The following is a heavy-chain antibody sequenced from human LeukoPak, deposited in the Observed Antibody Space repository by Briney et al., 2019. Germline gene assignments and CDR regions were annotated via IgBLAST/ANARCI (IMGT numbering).Heavy chain of an antibody. CDR2: ISWNSGSI. V-gene: IGHV3-9*01. CDR3: AKGLRVVINCPFDY. D-gene: IGHD3-22*01. J-gene: IGHJ4*02. CDR1: GFTFYDYA. Sequence: GGSLRLSCAASGFTFYDYAMHWVRQAPGKGLEWFSGISWNSGSIGSVDSVKGRFTISRDNAKNSLYLQMNSLRAEDTALYYCAKGLRVVINCPFDYWGQGTLVTVSS.